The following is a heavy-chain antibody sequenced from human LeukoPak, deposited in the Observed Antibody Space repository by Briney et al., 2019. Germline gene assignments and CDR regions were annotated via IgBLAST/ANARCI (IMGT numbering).Heavy chain of an antibody. D-gene: IGHD3-22*01. Sequence: SETLSLTCTVSGGSISGYFWSWIRQPAGKGLEWIGRIYSSGSNNYNPSLKSRVTMSLDTSKNHLSLNLSSVTAADTAVYYCAREWLFRSPNWFDPWGQGTLVTVSS. CDR3: AREWLFRSPNWFDP. V-gene: IGHV4-4*07. J-gene: IGHJ5*02. CDR2: IYSSGSN. CDR1: GGSISGYF.